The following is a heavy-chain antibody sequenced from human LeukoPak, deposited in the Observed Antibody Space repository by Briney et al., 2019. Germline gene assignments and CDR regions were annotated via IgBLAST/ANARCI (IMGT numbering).Heavy chain of an antibody. J-gene: IGHJ5*02. CDR1: GGSFSGYY. V-gene: IGHV4-34*01. CDR3: ARHRYGSGTYVVYNWFDP. Sequence: PSETLSLTCAVYGGSFSGYYWSWIRQPPGKGLEWIGEINHSGSTNYNPSHKSRVTISVDTSKNQFSLKLSSVTAADTAVYYCARHRYGSGTYVVYNWFDPWGQGTLVTVSS. D-gene: IGHD3-10*01. CDR2: INHSGST.